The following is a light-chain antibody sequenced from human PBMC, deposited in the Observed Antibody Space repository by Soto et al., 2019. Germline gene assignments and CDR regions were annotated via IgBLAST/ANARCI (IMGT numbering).Light chain of an antibody. J-gene: IGKJ3*01. CDR2: GAS. V-gene: IGKV1-27*01. CDR3: QKYKCAPYT. Sequence: DIQMTQSPSSLSASLGDRVTITCRAGQDISTSLAWYQQKPGKVPNLLIYGASTLQSVVPSRFSGSGSGTDFTLTITSLQPEDVAIDYCQKYKCAPYTFGHGTKVDIK. CDR1: QDISTS.